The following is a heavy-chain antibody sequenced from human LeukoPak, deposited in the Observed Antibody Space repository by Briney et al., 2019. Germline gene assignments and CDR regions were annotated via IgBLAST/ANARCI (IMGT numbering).Heavy chain of an antibody. CDR3: ARSFVVVPAADYFDY. CDR1: GGSISSYY. CDR2: IYTSGST. V-gene: IGHV4-4*07. Sequence: PETLSLTCTVSGGSISSYYWSWIRQPAGKGLEWIGRIYTSGSTNYNPSLKSRVTMSVDTSKNQFSLKLSSVTAADTAVYYCARSFVVVPAADYFDYWGQGTLVTVSS. D-gene: IGHD2-2*01. J-gene: IGHJ4*02.